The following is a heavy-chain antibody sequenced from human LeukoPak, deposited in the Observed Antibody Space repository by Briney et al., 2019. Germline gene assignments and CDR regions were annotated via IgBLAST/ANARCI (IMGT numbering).Heavy chain of an antibody. CDR2: FNHSGST. CDR1: GGSFSGYY. V-gene: IGHV4-34*01. Sequence: PSKTLSLTCAVYGGSFSGYYWSWIRQPPGKGLEWIGEFNHSGSTNYNPSLKSRVTTSVDTSKNQFSLKLSSVTAADTAVYYCARVRYCSSTSCYRRGYYYYYYYMDVWGKGTTVTVSS. J-gene: IGHJ6*03. D-gene: IGHD2-2*02. CDR3: ARVRYCSSTSCYRRGYYYYYYYMDV.